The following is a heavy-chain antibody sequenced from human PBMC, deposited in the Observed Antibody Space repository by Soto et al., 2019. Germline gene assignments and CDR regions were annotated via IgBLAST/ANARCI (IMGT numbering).Heavy chain of an antibody. CDR2: IYYSGST. D-gene: IGHD6-19*01. J-gene: IGHJ4*02. CDR3: ARLIVYSSGWYGPWPNYFDY. Sequence: SETLSLTCTVSGGSISSSSYYWGWIRQPPGKGLEWIGSIYYSGSTYYNPSLKSRVTISVDTSKNQFSLKLSSVTAADTAVYYCARLIVYSSGWYGPWPNYFDYWGQGTLVTVS. CDR1: GGSISSSSYY. V-gene: IGHV4-39*01.